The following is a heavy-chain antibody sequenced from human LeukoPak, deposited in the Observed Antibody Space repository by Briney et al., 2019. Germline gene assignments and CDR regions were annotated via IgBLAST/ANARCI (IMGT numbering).Heavy chain of an antibody. D-gene: IGHD6-13*01. CDR2: ISAYNDNT. J-gene: IGHJ3*02. V-gene: IGHV1-18*01. CDR1: GYTFTSYG. CDR3: ARSPAEYSSSWYPPCGAFDI. Sequence: GASVKVSCKASGYTFTSYGISWVRQAPGQGLEWMGWISAYNDNTNYAQKLQGRVTMTTDTSTSTVYMELSSLRSEDTAVYYCARSPAEYSSSWYPPCGAFDIWGQGTMVTVSS.